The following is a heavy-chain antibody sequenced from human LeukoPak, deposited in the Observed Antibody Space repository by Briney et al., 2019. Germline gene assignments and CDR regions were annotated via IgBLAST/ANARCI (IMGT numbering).Heavy chain of an antibody. CDR3: ARFGRGSSWYYFDC. D-gene: IGHD6-13*01. Sequence: SETLSLTCAVYGGSFSDYSWSWIRQPPGKGLEWIGYIYYSGSTNYNPSLKSRVTISVDTSKNQFSLKLSSVTAADTAVYYCARFGRGSSWYYFDCWGQGTLVTVSS. CDR2: IYYSGST. J-gene: IGHJ4*02. CDR1: GGSFSDYS. V-gene: IGHV4-59*01.